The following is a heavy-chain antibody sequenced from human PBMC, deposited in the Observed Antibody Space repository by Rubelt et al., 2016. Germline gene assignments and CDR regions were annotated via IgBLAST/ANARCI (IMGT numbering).Heavy chain of an antibody. CDR3: AKAQEFDM. CDR2: LNHDAAEA. V-gene: IGHV3-74*01. Sequence: EVQLVESGGGLVQPGGSLRLSCVASGFTFSRYVMHWVRQGPGQGPVWVSRLNHDAAEANYADSVKGRFTISRDNAWNSLSLLMNSLRAEDTAVYYCAKAQEFDMWGQGTMVTVSS. CDR1: GFTFSRYV. D-gene: IGHD3-10*01. J-gene: IGHJ3*02.